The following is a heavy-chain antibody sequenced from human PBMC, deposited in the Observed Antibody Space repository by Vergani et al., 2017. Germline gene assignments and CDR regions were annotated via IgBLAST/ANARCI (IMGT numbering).Heavy chain of an antibody. D-gene: IGHD1-26*01. V-gene: IGHV4-39*01. CDR1: GGSINPSSSF. CDR2: INYVGRT. Sequence: HLQESGPGLVKPSETLSLICTVSGGSINPSSSFWGWIRQSPGKGLEWIGSINYVGRTYYIPSLQSRATVFVDTSKNQFSLNLTSVTAADTAVYYCARGSGNNWYFDLWGRGTLVTVSS. CDR3: ARGSGNNWYFDL. J-gene: IGHJ2*01.